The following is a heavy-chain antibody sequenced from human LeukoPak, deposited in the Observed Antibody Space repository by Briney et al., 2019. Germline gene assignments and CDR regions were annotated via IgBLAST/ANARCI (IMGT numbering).Heavy chain of an antibody. CDR2: IRRKDNTYAT. V-gene: IGHV3-73*01. Sequence: GSLRLSCAASGFTFSDSTMNWVRQSSGKGPEWVARIRRKDNTYATAYGAPAKGRFTFSRDESRNTAYLQMNSLKTEDTAVYFCTYEEMTTITYWGRGTLVTVSS. J-gene: IGHJ4*02. D-gene: IGHD5-24*01. CDR1: GFTFSDST. CDR3: TYEEMTTITY.